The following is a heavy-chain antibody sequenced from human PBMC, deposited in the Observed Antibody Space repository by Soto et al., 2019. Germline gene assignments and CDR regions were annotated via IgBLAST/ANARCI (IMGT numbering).Heavy chain of an antibody. CDR2: ISSSSGKI. CDR1: RLSICRYS. Sequence: GGSLRLSRAASRLSICRYSMNWVRKAPGKGLEWVSYISSSSGKIDYADSVKGRFTISRDNAKNSLFLQMNSLRDEDTAVYYCARDPSYGSSWYYYFDYWGQGTPVTVSS. V-gene: IGHV3-48*02. D-gene: IGHD6-13*01. J-gene: IGHJ4*02. CDR3: ARDPSYGSSWYYYFDY.